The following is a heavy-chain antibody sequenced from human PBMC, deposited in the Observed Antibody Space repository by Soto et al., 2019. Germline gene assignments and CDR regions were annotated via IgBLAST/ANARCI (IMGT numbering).Heavy chain of an antibody. Sequence: ASVKVSCKASGYTFTSYDINWVRQATGQGLEWMGWMNPNSGNTGYAQKFQGRVTMTRNTSISTAYMELSSLRSEDTAVYYCARGLVEWGGWWLPSNYYYYMDVWGKGTTVTVSS. D-gene: IGHD5-12*01. CDR3: ARGLVEWGGWWLPSNYYYYMDV. CDR2: MNPNSGNT. V-gene: IGHV1-8*01. CDR1: GYTFTSYD. J-gene: IGHJ6*03.